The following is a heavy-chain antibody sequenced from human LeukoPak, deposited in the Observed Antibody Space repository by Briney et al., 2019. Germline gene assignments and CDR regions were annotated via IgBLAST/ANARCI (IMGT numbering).Heavy chain of an antibody. J-gene: IGHJ4*02. CDR3: AKDYY. CDR2: IWYDGTNK. Sequence: PGGSLRLSCAASGFTFSTYGLHWVRQAPGKGLEWVAVIWYDGTNKYYADSVRGRFTISRDNSKNTLYLQMNSLRSEDTALYYCAKDYYWGQGTLVTVSS. V-gene: IGHV3-30*02. CDR1: GFTFSTYG.